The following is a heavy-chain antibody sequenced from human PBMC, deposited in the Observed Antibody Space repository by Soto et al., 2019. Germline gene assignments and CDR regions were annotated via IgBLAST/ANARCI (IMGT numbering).Heavy chain of an antibody. CDR3: ARIVYGGNSASFDY. D-gene: IGHD4-17*01. CDR2: INAGNGNT. V-gene: IGHV1-3*01. J-gene: IGHJ4*02. Sequence: ASVKVSCKASGYTFTSYAMHWVRQAPGQRLEWMGWINAGNGNTKYSQKFQGRVTITTDTSASTAYMELRSLRSDDTAVYYCARIVYGGNSASFDYWGQGTLVTVSS. CDR1: GYTFTSYA.